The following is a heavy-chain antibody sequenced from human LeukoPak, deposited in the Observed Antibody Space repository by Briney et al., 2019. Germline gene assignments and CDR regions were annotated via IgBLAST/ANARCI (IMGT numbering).Heavy chain of an antibody. D-gene: IGHD3-10*01. V-gene: IGHV3-74*01. CDR3: ATLNYYGSGRPG. CDR1: GFPFRSYW. Sequence: PGGSLRLSCAVSGFPFRSYWMHWVRQAPGKGLVWVSRINSDGSSTNYADSVKGRFTISRDNAKNTLYLQMNSLRAEDTAVYYCATLNYYGSGRPGWGQGTLVTVSS. J-gene: IGHJ4*02. CDR2: INSDGSST.